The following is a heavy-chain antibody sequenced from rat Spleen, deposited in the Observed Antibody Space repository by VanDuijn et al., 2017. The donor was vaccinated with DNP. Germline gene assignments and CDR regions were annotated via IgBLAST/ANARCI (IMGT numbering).Heavy chain of an antibody. CDR1: GFSITNNFK. CDR3: AIQLGVFEY. D-gene: IGHD5-1*01. CDR2: VTNAGST. J-gene: IGHJ2*01. Sequence: EVLLQESGPGLVKPSQSLSLTCSVTGFSITNNFKWSWIRKFPGNKLEWMGYVTNAGSTHYNPSLKSRISITTDTSKNQFFLQVNSVDTGDTATYYCAIQLGVFEYWDQGVMVTVSS. V-gene: IGHV3-3*01.